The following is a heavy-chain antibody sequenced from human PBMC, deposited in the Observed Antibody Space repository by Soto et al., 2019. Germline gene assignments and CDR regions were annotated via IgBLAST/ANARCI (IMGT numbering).Heavy chain of an antibody. D-gene: IGHD5-18*01. CDR2: IWYDGSET. Sequence: PGGSLRLSCVASGFSFRNYGMHWVRQAPGERLEWVGVIWYDGSETRYAESVKGRFTMSRDNSKNTVYLQMNSLRDEDTAMYYCARDRQVESAMTLDYWGPGTLVTVSS. J-gene: IGHJ4*02. CDR3: ARDRQVESAMTLDY. V-gene: IGHV3-33*01. CDR1: GFSFRNYG.